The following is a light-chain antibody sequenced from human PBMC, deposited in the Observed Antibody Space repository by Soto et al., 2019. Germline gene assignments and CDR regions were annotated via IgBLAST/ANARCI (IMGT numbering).Light chain of an antibody. CDR3: NSYTTSNTRQIV. J-gene: IGLJ1*01. V-gene: IGLV2-14*01. CDR1: SSDVGGYNY. Sequence: QSALTQPASVSGSPGHSITISCTGTSSDVGGYNYVSWYQQHPGKAPKFMIYDVSNRPSGVSTRFSGSKSGNTASLTISGLQAEDEADYYCNSYTTSNTRQIVFGTGTKVTV. CDR2: DVS.